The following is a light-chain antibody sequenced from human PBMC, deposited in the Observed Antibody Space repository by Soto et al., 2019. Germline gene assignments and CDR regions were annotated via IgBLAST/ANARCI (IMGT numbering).Light chain of an antibody. CDR1: SGDVGAYNY. CDR3: SSYTSFSTVV. J-gene: IGLJ2*01. CDR2: EVT. V-gene: IGLV2-14*01. Sequence: QSALTQPASVSGSPGQSITISCTGTSGDVGAYNYVSWYQQLPGKVPKLIMYEVTNRPSGVPNRFSGSKSGNTASLIISGLQAEDEADYYCSSYTSFSTVVFGGGTKL.